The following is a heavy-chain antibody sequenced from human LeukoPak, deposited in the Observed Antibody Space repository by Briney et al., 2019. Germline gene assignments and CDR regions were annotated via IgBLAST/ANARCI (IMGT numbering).Heavy chain of an antibody. D-gene: IGHD6-19*01. V-gene: IGHV1-2*06. CDR2: INPNSGGT. CDR3: ARGYYSSGWSNFDY. Sequence: ASVKVSCKXSGYTFTGYYMHWVRQAPGQGLEWMGRINPNSGGTNYAQKFQGRVTMTRDTSISTAYMELSRLRSDDTAVYYCARGYYSSGWSNFDYWGQGTLVTVSS. CDR1: GYTFTGYY. J-gene: IGHJ4*02.